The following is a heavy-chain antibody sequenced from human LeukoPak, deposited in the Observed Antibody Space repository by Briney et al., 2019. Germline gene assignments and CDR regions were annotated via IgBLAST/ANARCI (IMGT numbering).Heavy chain of an antibody. J-gene: IGHJ4*02. D-gene: IGHD3-10*01. Sequence: ASVKVSCMASGYTFTGYYIHWVRQAPGQGLEWMGIISPSGGSSSYAQKFQGRVTMTRDKSTSTVYMEMSRLRSEHTAVYYCARVSEETGSDYWGQGSLVTVSS. CDR1: GYTFTGYY. CDR2: ISPSGGSS. CDR3: ARVSEETGSDY. V-gene: IGHV1-46*01.